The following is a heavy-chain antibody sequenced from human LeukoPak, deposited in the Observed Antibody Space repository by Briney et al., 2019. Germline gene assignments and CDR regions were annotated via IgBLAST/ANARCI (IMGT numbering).Heavy chain of an antibody. Sequence: VASVKVSCKASGGTFSSYAISWVRQAPGQGPEWMGRIIPILGIANYAQKFQGRVTITADKSTSTAYMELSSLRSEDTAVYYCARGHDYGDYGVFDYWGQGTLVTVSS. CDR3: ARGHDYGDYGVFDY. D-gene: IGHD4-17*01. J-gene: IGHJ4*02. V-gene: IGHV1-69*04. CDR2: IIPILGIA. CDR1: GGTFSSYA.